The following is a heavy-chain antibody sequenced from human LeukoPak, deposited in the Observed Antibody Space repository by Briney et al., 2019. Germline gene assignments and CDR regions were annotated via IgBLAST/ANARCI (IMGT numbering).Heavy chain of an antibody. CDR1: GFTFDDYA. J-gene: IGHJ4*02. V-gene: IGHV3-9*01. Sequence: PGRSLRLSCAASGFTFDDYAMRWVRQAPGKGLEWVSGISWNSGSIGYADSVKGRFTISRDNAKNSLYLQMNSLRAEDTALYYCAKDVGESRFYFDYWGQGTLVTVSS. CDR3: AKDVGESRFYFDY. D-gene: IGHD3-10*01. CDR2: ISWNSGSI.